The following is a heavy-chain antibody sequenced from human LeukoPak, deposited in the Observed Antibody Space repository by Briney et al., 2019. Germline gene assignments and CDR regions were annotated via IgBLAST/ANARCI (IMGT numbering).Heavy chain of an antibody. CDR2: ISYDGSNK. D-gene: IGHD3-10*01. CDR3: ARLNYGSGSSNFDY. J-gene: IGHJ4*02. Sequence: GGTLRLSCAASGFTFSSYAMHWVRQAPGKGLEWVAVISYDGSNKYYADSVKGRFTISRDNSKNTLYLQMNSLRAEDTAVYYCARLNYGSGSSNFDYWDQGTLVTVSS. CDR1: GFTFSSYA. V-gene: IGHV3-30-3*01.